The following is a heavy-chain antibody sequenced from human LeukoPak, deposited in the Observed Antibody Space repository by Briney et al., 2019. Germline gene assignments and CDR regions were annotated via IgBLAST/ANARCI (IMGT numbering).Heavy chain of an antibody. V-gene: IGHV3-48*01. CDR3: ARGPSNRNYDRAFDI. Sequence: PGGSLRLSCAASGFTFSTYSMIWVRQAPGKGLEWLSYISGSSRSIYYADSVKGRFTISRDSAENSLYLQMNSLRAEDTAVYYCARGPSNRNYDRAFDIWGQGTMVAVSS. CDR1: GFTFSTYS. D-gene: IGHD1-7*01. J-gene: IGHJ3*02. CDR2: ISGSSRSI.